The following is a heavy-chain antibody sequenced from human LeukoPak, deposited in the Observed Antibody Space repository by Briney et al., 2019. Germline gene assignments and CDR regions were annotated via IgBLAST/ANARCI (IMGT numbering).Heavy chain of an antibody. CDR2: IYYSGST. Sequence: MPSQTLSLTCTVSGGSISSGDYYWSWIRQPPGKGLEWIGYIYYSGSTYYNPSLKSRVTISVDTSKNQFSLKLSSVTAADTAVYYCASPPIRYGSSGRTHAFDIWGQGTMVTVSS. CDR1: GGSISSGDYY. D-gene: IGHD3-22*01. J-gene: IGHJ3*02. V-gene: IGHV4-30-4*01. CDR3: ASPPIRYGSSGRTHAFDI.